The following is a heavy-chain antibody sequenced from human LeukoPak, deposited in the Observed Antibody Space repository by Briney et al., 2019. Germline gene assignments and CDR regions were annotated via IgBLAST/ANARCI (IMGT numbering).Heavy chain of an antibody. CDR2: FYSTENT. Sequence: SETLSLTCTVSGGSISSYNWGWIRQPAGKGLEWIGRFYSTENTIYNPSLKSRVTMSGDTSKNQLSLKLNSVTVADTAIYYCARVIVATWDDDWFDPWGQGILVTVSS. CDR1: GGSISSYN. V-gene: IGHV4-4*07. CDR3: ARVIVATWDDDWFDP. J-gene: IGHJ5*02. D-gene: IGHD1-1*01.